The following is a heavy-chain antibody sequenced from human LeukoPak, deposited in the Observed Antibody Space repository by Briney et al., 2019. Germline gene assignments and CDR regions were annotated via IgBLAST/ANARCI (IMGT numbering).Heavy chain of an antibody. Sequence: SDTLSLTCSVSGDSIRRYYWSWIRQSPGKGLEWIGLMYYSGITKYNPSLQSRVTMSLDTSKNHFSLTVNSVTAADTAVYYCATFFGGSSGYFDYWGQGTLVPVSS. CDR2: MYYSGIT. D-gene: IGHD4-23*01. J-gene: IGHJ4*02. CDR3: ATFFGGSSGYFDY. CDR1: GDSIRRYY. V-gene: IGHV4-59*07.